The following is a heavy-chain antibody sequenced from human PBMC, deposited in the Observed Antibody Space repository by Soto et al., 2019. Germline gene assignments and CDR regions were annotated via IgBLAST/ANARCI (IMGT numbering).Heavy chain of an antibody. CDR1: GGSFSGYY. CDR2: INHSGST. D-gene: IGHD6-13*01. J-gene: IGHJ6*02. V-gene: IGHV4-34*01. Sequence: PSESLSLTCAVCGGSFSGYYWSWLRQPPGTGPGSQREINHSGSTNYNPARPRRVTISVDTSKNQLALKLSSVTAADTAVYYCARGRPTSIAAYYYYYGMDVWGQRTMVTVAS. CDR3: ARGRPTSIAAYYYYYGMDV.